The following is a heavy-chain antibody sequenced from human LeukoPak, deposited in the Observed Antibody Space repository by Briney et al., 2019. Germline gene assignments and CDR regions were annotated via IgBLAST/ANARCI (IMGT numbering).Heavy chain of an antibody. J-gene: IGHJ4*02. CDR2: ISYDGSNK. CDR3: AKGVDGFYSYGYGFDY. CDR1: GFTFSSYA. Sequence: GGSLRLSCAASGFTFSSYAMHWVRQAPGKGLEWVAVISYDGSNKYYADSVKGRFTISRDNSKNTLYLQMNSLRAEDTAVYYCAKGVDGFYSYGYGFDYWGQGTLVTVSS. D-gene: IGHD5-18*01. V-gene: IGHV3-30-3*01.